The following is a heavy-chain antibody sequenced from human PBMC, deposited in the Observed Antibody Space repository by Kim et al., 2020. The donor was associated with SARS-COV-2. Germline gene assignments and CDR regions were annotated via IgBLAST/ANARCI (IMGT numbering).Heavy chain of an antibody. D-gene: IGHD3-16*01. V-gene: IGHV3-21*03. Sequence: GGSLRLSCAASGFTFSSYGMNWVRQAPGKGLEWVSAISSISSGNYYADSVRGRFTISRDNAQNTLYLQMNSLRAEDTAVYYCARGQYDYVWGSYEFYYRGQRTRLTVS. CDR3: ARGQYDYVWGSYEFYY. CDR1: GFTFSSYG. J-gene: IGHJ4*02. CDR2: ISSISSGN.